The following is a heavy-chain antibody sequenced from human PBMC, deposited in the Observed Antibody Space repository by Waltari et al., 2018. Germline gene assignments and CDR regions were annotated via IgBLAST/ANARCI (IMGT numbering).Heavy chain of an antibody. CDR1: GFLPSHYG. CDR2: IWSDGINK. Sequence: QVQLVESGGGVVQPGRSLRLSCGASGFLPSHYGLHGVRQAPGKGLEWMADIWSDGINKDYLDSVKGRFTISRDISKNTVYLQMNSLRAEDTAVYYCARNADTTSHFWFFDLWGRGTLVAVSS. V-gene: IGHV3-33*01. J-gene: IGHJ2*01. D-gene: IGHD3-16*01. CDR3: ARNADTTSHFWFFDL.